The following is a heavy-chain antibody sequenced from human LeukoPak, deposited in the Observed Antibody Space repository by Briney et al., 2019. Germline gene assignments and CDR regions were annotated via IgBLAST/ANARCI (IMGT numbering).Heavy chain of an antibody. D-gene: IGHD3-22*01. CDR1: GGSISSYY. CDR2: IYYSGST. J-gene: IGHJ5*02. Sequence: SETLSLTCTVSGGSISSYYWSWIRQPPGKGLEWIGYIYYSGSTNHNPSLKSRVTISVDTSKNQFSLKLSSVTAADTAVYYCARGLTWYYDSSGYTSDNWFDPWGQGTLVTVSS. V-gene: IGHV4-59*01. CDR3: ARGLTWYYDSSGYTSDNWFDP.